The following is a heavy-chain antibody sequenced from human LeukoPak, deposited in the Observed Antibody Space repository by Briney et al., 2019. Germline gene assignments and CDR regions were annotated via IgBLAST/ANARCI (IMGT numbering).Heavy chain of an antibody. Sequence: GASVKVSCKASGYTFTSYDINWVRQATGQGLEWMGWMNPNSGNTGYAQKFQGRVTMTRNTSISTAYMELSSLRSEDTAVYYCARDNYDFWSGYTVFDYWGQGTLVTVSS. CDR3: ARDNYDFWSGYTVFDY. V-gene: IGHV1-8*01. CDR1: GYTFTSYD. D-gene: IGHD3-3*01. J-gene: IGHJ4*02. CDR2: MNPNSGNT.